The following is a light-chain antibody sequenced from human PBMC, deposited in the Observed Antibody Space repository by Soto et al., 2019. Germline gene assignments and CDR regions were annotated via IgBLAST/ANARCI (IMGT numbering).Light chain of an antibody. J-gene: IGLJ2*01. CDR2: EVT. CDR1: SNDVGAFNY. V-gene: IGLV2-14*01. Sequence: QSALTQPVSVSGSPGQSITISCTGTSNDVGAFNYVSWYQQHPAKAPQLMIFEVTKRPSGISNRFSGSKSGNTASLTISGLQPEDEADYYCSSFSNTSTLAVFGGGTKLTVL. CDR3: SSFSNTSTLAV.